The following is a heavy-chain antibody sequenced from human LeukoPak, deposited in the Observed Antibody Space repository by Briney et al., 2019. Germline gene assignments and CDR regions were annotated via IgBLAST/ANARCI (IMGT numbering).Heavy chain of an antibody. CDR1: GGSFSGYY. CDR3: ARRSPWGGDYYFDY. Sequence: PSETLSLTCAVCGGSFSGYYWSWIRQPPGKGLEWIGEINHSGSTNYNPSLKSRVTISVDTSKNQFSLKLSSVTAADTAVYYCARRSPWGGDYYFDYWGQGTLVTVSS. V-gene: IGHV4-34*01. CDR2: INHSGST. J-gene: IGHJ4*02. D-gene: IGHD2-21*01.